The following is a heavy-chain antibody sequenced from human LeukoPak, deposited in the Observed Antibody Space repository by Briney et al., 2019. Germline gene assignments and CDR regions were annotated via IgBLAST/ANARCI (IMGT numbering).Heavy chain of an antibody. CDR3: ARVDHVDTAMVFDY. V-gene: IGHV4-31*03. CDR2: IYYSGST. CDR1: GGSISSGGYY. D-gene: IGHD5-18*01. J-gene: IGHJ4*02. Sequence: PSETLSLTCTVSGGSISSGGYYWSWIRQHPGKGLEWIGYIYYSGSTYYNPSLKSRVTISVDTSKNQFSLKLSSVTAADTAVYYCARVDHVDTAMVFDYWGQGTLVTVSS.